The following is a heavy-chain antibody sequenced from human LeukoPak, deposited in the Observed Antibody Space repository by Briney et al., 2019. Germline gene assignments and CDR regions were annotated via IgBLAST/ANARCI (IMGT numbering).Heavy chain of an antibody. Sequence: GASVKVSCKASGYTFTSYYMHWVRQAPGQGLEWMGIINPSGGSTSYAQKFQGRVTMTRDMSTSTVYMELSSLRSEDTAVYYCARETGLRYFDWRFGWFDPWGQGTLVTVSS. D-gene: IGHD3-9*01. J-gene: IGHJ5*02. CDR1: GYTFTSYY. CDR2: INPSGGST. V-gene: IGHV1-46*01. CDR3: ARETGLRYFDWRFGWFDP.